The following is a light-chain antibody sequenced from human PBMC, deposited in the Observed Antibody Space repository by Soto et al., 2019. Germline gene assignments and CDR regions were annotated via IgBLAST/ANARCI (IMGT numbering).Light chain of an antibody. CDR1: ESIDNW. V-gene: IGKV1-5*01. J-gene: IGKJ1*01. Sequence: DIKMNRSPSTLSASVVDTVTITCRASESIDNWLAWYQQKPGKAPKLLIFAASTLIRGVPSRFSGRGSGTEFTLTISSLQVDDYATFYCQQYHTDWTFGQGTKVDI. CDR2: AAS. CDR3: QQYHTDWT.